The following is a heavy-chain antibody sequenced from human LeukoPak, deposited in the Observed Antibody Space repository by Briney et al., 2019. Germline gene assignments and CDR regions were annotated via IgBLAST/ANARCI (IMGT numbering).Heavy chain of an antibody. V-gene: IGHV3-23*01. CDR3: TPYCSGGSCHYYYMDV. CDR2: ISAGGT. Sequence: GGSLRLSCAASGFTFSNFAMNWVRQAPGKGLEWVSAISAGGTFYADFVKGRLTISRDNSKNTLYLQMNSLRAEDTAVYYCTPYCSGGSCHYYYMDVWGKGTTVTVSS. J-gene: IGHJ6*03. D-gene: IGHD2-15*01. CDR1: GFTFSNFA.